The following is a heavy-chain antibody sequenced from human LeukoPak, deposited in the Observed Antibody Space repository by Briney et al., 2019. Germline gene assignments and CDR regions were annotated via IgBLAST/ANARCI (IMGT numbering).Heavy chain of an antibody. CDR3: TREGFTYSFDY. Sequence: PGRSLRLSCAASGFTFDNYAMHWVRQAPGKGLEWVSGISWSSGDIGYADSVKGRFTISRDNAKNSLYLQMNSLRAEDTAFYYCTREGFTYSFDYWGQGTLVTVSS. CDR1: GFTFDNYA. CDR2: ISWSSGDI. J-gene: IGHJ4*02. D-gene: IGHD2-15*01. V-gene: IGHV3-9*01.